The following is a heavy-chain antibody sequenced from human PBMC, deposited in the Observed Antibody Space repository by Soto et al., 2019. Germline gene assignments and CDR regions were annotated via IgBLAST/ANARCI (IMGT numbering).Heavy chain of an antibody. Sequence: ASVKVSCKASGYTFTGYYMHWVRQAPGQGLEWMGWINPNSGGTNYAQKFQGWVTMTRDTSISTAYMELGRLRSDDTAVYYCARERVVVVPAAIRYYYYYGMDVWGQGTTVTVSS. V-gene: IGHV1-2*04. D-gene: IGHD2-2*01. J-gene: IGHJ6*02. CDR1: GYTFTGYY. CDR3: ARERVVVVPAAIRYYYYYGMDV. CDR2: INPNSGGT.